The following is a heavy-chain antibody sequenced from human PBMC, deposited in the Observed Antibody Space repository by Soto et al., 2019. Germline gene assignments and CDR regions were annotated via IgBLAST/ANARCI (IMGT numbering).Heavy chain of an antibody. Sequence: ASVKVSCKASGYTFTSYDINWVRQATGQGLEWMGWMNPNSGNTGYAQKLQGRVTMTRNTSISTAYMELSSLRSDDTAVYYCARFLDLTSHYYYYYYMDVWGKGTTVTVSS. V-gene: IGHV1-8*01. CDR1: GYTFTSYD. J-gene: IGHJ6*03. CDR2: MNPNSGNT. CDR3: ARFLDLTSHYYYYYYMDV.